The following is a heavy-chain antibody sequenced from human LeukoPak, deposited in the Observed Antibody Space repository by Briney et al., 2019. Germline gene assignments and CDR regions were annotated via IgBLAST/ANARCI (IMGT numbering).Heavy chain of an antibody. J-gene: IGHJ6*02. D-gene: IGHD2-21*02. CDR2: IYYSGST. CDR3: ARAHDSRRGRYGMDV. V-gene: IGHV4-59*01. CDR1: VGSISSYY. Sequence: SETLSLTCTVSVGSISSYYWSWIRQPPGKGLEWIGYIYYSGSTNYNPSLKSRVTISVDTSKNQFSLKLSSVTAADTAVYYCARAHDSRRGRYGMDVWGQGTTVTVSS.